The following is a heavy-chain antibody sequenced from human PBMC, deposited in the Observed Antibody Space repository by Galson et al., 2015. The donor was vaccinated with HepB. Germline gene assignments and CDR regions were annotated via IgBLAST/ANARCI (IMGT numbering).Heavy chain of an antibody. CDR1: RFISDKYW. V-gene: IGHV3-7*03. Sequence: LRLSCAASRFISDKYWMSWVRQAPGKGLEWVGSINQDGSKEYYVDSLRGRFTISRDNAKNSLFLQINSLGPEDTAVYYCARDGQNGWFGNHYFDYWGQGILVTVSS. CDR3: ARDGQNGWFGNHYFDY. CDR2: INQDGSKE. D-gene: IGHD3-10*01. J-gene: IGHJ4*02.